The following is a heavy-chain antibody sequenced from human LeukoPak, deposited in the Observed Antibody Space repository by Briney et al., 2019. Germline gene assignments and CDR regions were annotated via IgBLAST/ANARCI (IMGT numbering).Heavy chain of an antibody. CDR3: AKDTAMVLTFDY. J-gene: IGHJ4*02. CDR1: GFTFSSYG. Sequence: PGGSLRLSCAAYGFTFSSYGMHWVRQAPGKGLEWVAFIRYDGSNKYYADSVKGRFTISRDNSKNTLYLQMNSLRAEDTAVYYCAKDTAMVLTFDYWGQGTLVTVSS. CDR2: IRYDGSNK. V-gene: IGHV3-30*02. D-gene: IGHD5-18*01.